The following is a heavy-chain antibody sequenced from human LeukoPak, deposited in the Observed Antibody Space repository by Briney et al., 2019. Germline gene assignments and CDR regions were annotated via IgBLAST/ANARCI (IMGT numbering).Heavy chain of an antibody. V-gene: IGHV4-39*07. CDR2: IYYSGNT. J-gene: IGHJ4*02. Sequence: PSETLSLTCTVSGGSIRSTTYYWGWIRQPPGKGLEWIGSIYYSGNTYHSPSLMSRVTISVDTSKNQFSLNLSSVTAADTAVYYCARGGYCGGDCYFYYWGQGTLVTVSS. CDR1: GGSIRSTTYY. CDR3: ARGGYCGGDCYFYY. D-gene: IGHD2-21*02.